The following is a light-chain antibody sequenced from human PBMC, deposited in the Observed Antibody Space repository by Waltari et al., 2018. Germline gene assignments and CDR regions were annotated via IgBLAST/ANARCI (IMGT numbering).Light chain of an antibody. Sequence: DIVMTQSPDSLAVSLGERATINCKSSQRVLYSSNNKNYLAWYQRKPGQPPKLLIYWASTRESGVPDRFSGSGSGTDFTLTISSLQAEDVAVYYCQQYYSTPPYTFGQGTKLEIK. CDR1: QRVLYSSNNKNY. V-gene: IGKV4-1*01. CDR3: QQYYSTPPYT. J-gene: IGKJ2*01. CDR2: WAS.